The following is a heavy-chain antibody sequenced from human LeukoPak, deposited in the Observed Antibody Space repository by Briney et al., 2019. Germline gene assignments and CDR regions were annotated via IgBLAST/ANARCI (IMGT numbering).Heavy chain of an antibody. Sequence: SETLSLTRTVSGGSISSGGYYWSWIRQPPGKGLEWIGYIYHSGSTYYNPSLKSRVTISVDKSKNQFSLNLSSVTAADTAVYYCARVAHYGDYLDYWGQGTLVTVSS. CDR1: GGSISSGGYY. CDR2: IYHSGST. V-gene: IGHV4-30-2*01. D-gene: IGHD4-17*01. CDR3: ARVAHYGDYLDY. J-gene: IGHJ4*02.